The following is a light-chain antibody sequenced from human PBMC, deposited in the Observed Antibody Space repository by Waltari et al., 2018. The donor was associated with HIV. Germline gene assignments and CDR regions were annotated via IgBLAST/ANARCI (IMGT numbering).Light chain of an antibody. CDR2: AAS. CDR1: QSISSY. J-gene: IGKJ1*01. CDR3: QQSYSTFTWT. Sequence: DIQMTQSPSSLSASVGDRVTITCRASQSISSYLNWYQQKPGKAPKLLIYAASSLQSGVPSRFSGSGSGTDFTLTISSLQPEDFATYYCQQSYSTFTWTFGQGTKVE. V-gene: IGKV1-39*01.